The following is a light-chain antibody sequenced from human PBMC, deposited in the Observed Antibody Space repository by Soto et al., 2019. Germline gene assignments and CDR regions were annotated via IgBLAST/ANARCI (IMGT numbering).Light chain of an antibody. V-gene: IGKV1-5*03. CDR1: QSVSRW. Sequence: DIQMTQFPSTLFASIGDRVTITCRASQSVSRWLAWYQQKPGKAPKLLIYKASTLESGVPSRFSGSGSGTEFTLAISSLQPDDSATYYCQQYNDNWTFGQGTKVDIK. CDR3: QQYNDNWT. CDR2: KAS. J-gene: IGKJ1*01.